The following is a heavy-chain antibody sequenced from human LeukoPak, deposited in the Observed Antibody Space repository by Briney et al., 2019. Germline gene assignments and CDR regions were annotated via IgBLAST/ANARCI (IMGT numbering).Heavy chain of an antibody. CDR3: ARDDSSSSHYYYYGMDV. Sequence: GGSLRLSCAASGFTFSSYWMSWVRQAPGXXXEWVANIKQDGSEKYYVDSVKGRFTISRDNSKNTLYLQMNSLRAEDTAVYYCARDDSSSSHYYYYGMDVWGQGTTVTVSS. V-gene: IGHV3-7*01. CDR1: GFTFSSYW. CDR2: IKQDGSEK. D-gene: IGHD6-6*01. J-gene: IGHJ6*02.